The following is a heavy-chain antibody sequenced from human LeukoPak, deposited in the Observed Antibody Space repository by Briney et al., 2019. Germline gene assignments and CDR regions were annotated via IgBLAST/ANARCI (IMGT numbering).Heavy chain of an antibody. V-gene: IGHV3-23*01. CDR2: ISGSGGST. J-gene: IGHJ4*02. CDR3: ATSLRVPVAGLKGNY. CDR1: GFTFSSYA. Sequence: HPGGSLRLSCAASGFTFSSYAMSWVRQAPGKGLEWVSAISGSGGSTYYADSVKGRFTISRDNSKNTLYLQMNSLRAEDTAVYYCATSLRVPVAGLKGNYWGQGTLVTVSS. D-gene: IGHD6-19*01.